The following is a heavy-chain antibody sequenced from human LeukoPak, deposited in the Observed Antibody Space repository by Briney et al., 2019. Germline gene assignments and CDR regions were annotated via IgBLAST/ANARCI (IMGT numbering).Heavy chain of an antibody. V-gene: IGHV4-61*02. Sequence: SETLSLTCTVSGGSISSGSYYWSWIRQPAGKGLGWIGRIYTSGSTNYNPSLKSRVTISVDTSKNRFSLKLSSVTAADTAVYYCARDGISGVVNYYFDYWGQGTLVTVSS. D-gene: IGHD3-3*01. CDR3: ARDGISGVVNYYFDY. CDR1: GGSISSGSYY. J-gene: IGHJ4*02. CDR2: IYTSGST.